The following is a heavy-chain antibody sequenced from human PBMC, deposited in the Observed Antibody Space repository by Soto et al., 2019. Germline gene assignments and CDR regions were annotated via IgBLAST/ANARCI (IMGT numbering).Heavy chain of an antibody. CDR2: IIPIFGTG. D-gene: IGHD2-15*01. CDR1: GGTFSSYA. Sequence: QVQLVQSGAEVKKPGSSVKVSCKAPGGTFSSYAISWVRQAPGQGLEWLGGIIPIFGTGKYAQKFQGRVTITADESTSTGYMELSSLRSEDTAVYYCARSQGGSSSLDIYYYYYYGMDVWGHGTTVTVSS. V-gene: IGHV1-69*01. J-gene: IGHJ6*02. CDR3: ARSQGGSSSLDIYYYYYYGMDV.